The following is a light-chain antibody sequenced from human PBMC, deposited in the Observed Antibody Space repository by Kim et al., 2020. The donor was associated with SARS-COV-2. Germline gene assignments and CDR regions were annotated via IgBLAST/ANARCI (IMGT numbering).Light chain of an antibody. J-gene: IGLJ2*01. CDR2: DVS. Sequence: GPSTTISCTGTRSDVGGYNYVSWYQQHPGKAPKLMIYDVSYRPSGVSNRLSGSKSGNTASLTISGLQAEDEADYYCSSYTSSSTLVFGGGTQLTVL. V-gene: IGLV2-14*03. CDR1: RSDVGGYNY. CDR3: SSYTSSSTLV.